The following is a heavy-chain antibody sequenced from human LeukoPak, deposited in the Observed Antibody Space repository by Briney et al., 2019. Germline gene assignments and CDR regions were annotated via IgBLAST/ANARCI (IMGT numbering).Heavy chain of an antibody. Sequence: PGGSLRLSCAASGFTFSDYWIHWVRQAPGKGLVWVSRINTDGSITNYADSVKGRFSISRDNAKNTLYLQMSSLRAEDTAVYYCARDSYDFWSGYFVFDYWGQGTLVTVSS. CDR1: GFTFSDYW. D-gene: IGHD3-3*01. J-gene: IGHJ4*02. CDR2: INTDGSIT. CDR3: ARDSYDFWSGYFVFDY. V-gene: IGHV3-74*01.